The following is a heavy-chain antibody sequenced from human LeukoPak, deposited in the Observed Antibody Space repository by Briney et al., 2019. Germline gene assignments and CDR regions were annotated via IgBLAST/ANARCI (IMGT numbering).Heavy chain of an antibody. V-gene: IGHV3-48*01. D-gene: IGHD5-24*01. CDR2: IGISSGIT. J-gene: IGHJ4*02. CDR3: ARDYKYAFDN. CDR1: GFTFSAYS. Sequence: GGSLRLSCAASGFTFSAYSMNWARQAPGKGVEWISYIGISSGITKYRDSMKGCFTISGDKAKNSLYLQMNRLRVEDTAVYYCARDYKYAFDNWGQGTLVTVSS.